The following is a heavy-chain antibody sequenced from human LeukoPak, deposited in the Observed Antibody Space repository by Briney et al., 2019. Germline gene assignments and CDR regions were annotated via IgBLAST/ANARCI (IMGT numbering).Heavy chain of an antibody. V-gene: IGHV4-34*01. CDR1: GGSFSGYY. J-gene: IGHJ4*02. D-gene: IGHD3-3*01. CDR2: INHSGST. CDR3: ARHECEIPSALYYFDY. Sequence: SETLSLTCAVYGGSFSGYYWSWIRQPPGKGLEWIGEINHSGSTNYNPSLKSRVTISVDTSKNQFSLKLSSVTAADTAVYYCARHECEIPSALYYFDYWGQGTLVTVSS.